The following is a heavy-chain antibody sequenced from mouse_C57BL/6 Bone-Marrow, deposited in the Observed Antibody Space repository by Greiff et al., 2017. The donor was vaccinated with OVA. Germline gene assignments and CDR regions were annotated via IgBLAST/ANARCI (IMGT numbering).Heavy chain of an antibody. Sequence: VQLQQSGPELVKPGASVKIPCKASGYTFTDYNMDWVKQSHGKSLEWIGVINPNNGGTIYNQKFKGKATLTVDKSSSTAYMELRSLTSEDTAVYYCARRAGSSPLFAYWGQGNLVTVSA. V-gene: IGHV1-18*01. CDR2: INPNNGGT. J-gene: IGHJ3*01. CDR3: ARRAGSSPLFAY. CDR1: GYTFTDYN. D-gene: IGHD1-1*01.